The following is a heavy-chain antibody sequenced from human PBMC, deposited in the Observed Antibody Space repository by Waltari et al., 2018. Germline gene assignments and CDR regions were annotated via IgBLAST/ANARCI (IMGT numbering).Heavy chain of an antibody. V-gene: IGHV1-69*08. Sequence: QVQLVKYGAEVKKPGSSVKISCKASGGTFSSYDISWVRRATGQGLEWMGRIIPICGTATSAQNVHGRVTITANKSTSTAYMELSSLISEDTAVYYCARASTLYIVQGPDAFDIWGQGTMVTVSS. CDR1: GGTFSSYD. CDR3: ARASTLYIVQGPDAFDI. J-gene: IGHJ3*02. D-gene: IGHD3-10*02. CDR2: IIPICGTA.